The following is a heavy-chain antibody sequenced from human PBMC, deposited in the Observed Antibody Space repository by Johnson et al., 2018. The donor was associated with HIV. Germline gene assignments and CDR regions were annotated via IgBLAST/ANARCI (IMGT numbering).Heavy chain of an antibody. CDR1: GFTVSSNY. V-gene: IGHV3-33*08. D-gene: IGHD2-2*01. CDR2: IWYDGLNK. Sequence: VQLVESGGGLIQPGGSLRLSCAASGFTVSSNYMSWVRQAPGKGLEWVAVIWYDGLNKYYADSVKGLFTISRDNSENTLYLQMNSLRAEDTAVYYCATLPGDIVVVPAAQPYDAFDIWGQGTMVTVSS. CDR3: ATLPGDIVVVPAAQPYDAFDI. J-gene: IGHJ3*02.